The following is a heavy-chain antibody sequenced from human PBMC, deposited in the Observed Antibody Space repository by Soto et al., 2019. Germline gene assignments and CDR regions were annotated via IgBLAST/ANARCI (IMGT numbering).Heavy chain of an antibody. V-gene: IGHV1-18*01. CDR2: ISVYNGNK. D-gene: IGHD3-10*01. CDR1: GYTFNNYG. J-gene: IGHJ6*02. CDR3: ARVAITLIRGLKVDFYSMDV. Sequence: QLVQSGGEVKEPGASEQVSCKASGYTFNNYGITWVRQAPGQGLEWLGWISVYNGNKNYAKKVQGRVSMTADTSTSTAHMELRSLQSDDTAVYFCARVAITLIRGLKVDFYSMDVWGQGTTVTVSS.